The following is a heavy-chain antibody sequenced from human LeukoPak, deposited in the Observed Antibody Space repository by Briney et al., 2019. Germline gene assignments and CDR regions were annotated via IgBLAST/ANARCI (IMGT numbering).Heavy chain of an antibody. CDR2: FDPEDGET. V-gene: IGHV1-24*01. J-gene: IGHJ4*02. CDR3: ATALDIVATPGNY. CDR1: GYTLTELS. Sequence: ASVKVSCKVSGYTLTELSMHWVGQAPGKELEWMGGFDPEDGETIYSQKFQGRVTMTEDTSTDTAYMELSSLRSEDTAVYYCATALDIVATPGNYWGQGTLVTVSS. D-gene: IGHD5-12*01.